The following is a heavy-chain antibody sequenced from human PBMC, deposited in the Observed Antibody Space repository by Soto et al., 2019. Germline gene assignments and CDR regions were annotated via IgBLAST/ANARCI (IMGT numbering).Heavy chain of an antibody. D-gene: IGHD1-26*01. CDR2: VSYTGST. J-gene: IGHJ4*02. CDR1: GGSISSYY. V-gene: IGHV4-59*01. CDR3: ARGGGSRTFDY. Sequence: SETLSLTCTVSGGSISSYYLSWIRQSPGKRLEWIAYVSYTGSTNYNPSLRSRVTISIDTSKNQFSLKLSSVTAADTGVYYCARGGGSRTFDYWGQGTPVTVSS.